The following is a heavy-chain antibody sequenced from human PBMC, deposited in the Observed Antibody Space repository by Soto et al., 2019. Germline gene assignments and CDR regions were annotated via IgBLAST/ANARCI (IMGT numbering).Heavy chain of an antibody. D-gene: IGHD2-2*01. Sequence: QVQLQAAGPGLVKPSGTLSLNCVVSNGSISTPNWWTCVRQPPGKGLEWIGEVHHSVSTNYNPSLKSRVTMSVDKSKSQFSLILFSVTATDTAVYYCARLKHTSSYFAFWGQGALV. CDR1: NGSISTPNW. V-gene: IGHV4-4*02. J-gene: IGHJ4*02. CDR2: VHHSVST. CDR3: ARLKHTSSYFAF.